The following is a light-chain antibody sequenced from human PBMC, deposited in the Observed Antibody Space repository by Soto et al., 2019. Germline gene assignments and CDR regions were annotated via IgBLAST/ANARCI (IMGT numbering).Light chain of an antibody. J-gene: IGKJ1*01. CDR3: QQLNTYPPWT. CDR2: AAS. V-gene: IGKV1-9*01. CDR1: LGISDY. Sequence: DNQMTQSPSSLSASVGDRVTITCRASLGISDYLAWYQQKPGKAPELLIYAASTLQSGVPSRFSGSGSGTDFTLTISSLQPEDSATYYCQQLNTYPPWTFGQGTKVDIK.